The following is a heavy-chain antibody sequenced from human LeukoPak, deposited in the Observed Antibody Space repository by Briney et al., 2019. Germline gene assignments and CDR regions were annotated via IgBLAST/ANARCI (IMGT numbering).Heavy chain of an antibody. CDR1: GFTFKIYA. Sequence: GGSLRLSCAASGFTFKIYAMSWVRLAPGKGLQWVASMCGSAGCTFYADSVEGRFTISRDNSKNTLYLHMNSLRAEDAAIYYCARDRPNYHESDGHYYNRDGDHWGQGTLVTVSS. V-gene: IGHV3-23*01. CDR3: ARDRPNYHESDGHYYNRDGDH. CDR2: MCGSAGCT. J-gene: IGHJ5*02. D-gene: IGHD1-14*01.